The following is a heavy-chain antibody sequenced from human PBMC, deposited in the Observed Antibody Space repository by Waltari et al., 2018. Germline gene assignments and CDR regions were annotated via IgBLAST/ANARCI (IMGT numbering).Heavy chain of an antibody. CDR3: ARRAPMAGYFDY. CDR1: GGSINSGGYY. CDR2: IYYSGVT. J-gene: IGHJ4*02. Sequence: QVQLQESGPGLVEPSQTLSLTCTVSGGSINSGGYYWIWFRQHPERGLEWIGYIYYSGVTYYSPSFNSRAAISFDTSKNQFFLRLTSVTTADTAVYYCARRAPMAGYFDYWGQGTVVTVSS. D-gene: IGHD3-10*01. V-gene: IGHV4-31*03.